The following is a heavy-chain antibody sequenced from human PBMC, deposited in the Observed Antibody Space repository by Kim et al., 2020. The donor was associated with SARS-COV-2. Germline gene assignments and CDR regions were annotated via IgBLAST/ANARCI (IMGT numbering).Heavy chain of an antibody. CDR3: ARDRRITIGGGYGMDV. CDR2: IIPIFGTA. Sequence: SVKVSCKASGGTFSSYAISWVRQAPGQGLEWMGGIIPIFGTANYAQKFQGRVTITADESTSTAYMELSSLRSEDTAVYYCARDRRITIGGGYGMDVWGQGTTVTVSS. D-gene: IGHD3-9*01. J-gene: IGHJ6*02. V-gene: IGHV1-69*13. CDR1: GGTFSSYA.